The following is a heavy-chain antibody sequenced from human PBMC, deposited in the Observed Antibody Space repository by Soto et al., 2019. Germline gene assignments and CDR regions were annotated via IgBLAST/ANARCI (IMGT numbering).Heavy chain of an antibody. V-gene: IGHV1-18*01. D-gene: IGHD3-22*01. CDR2: ISVYSGNT. Sequence: QVQVVQSGAEVKKPGASVKVSCKASGDTFTNYGFSWVRQAPGQGLEWMGWISVYSGNTNYAQNVQGRVTMTTDTSTSTAYMELRSLRSDDTAVYYCARDRSPYYYDSSGYPHYWGQETLVTVSS. CDR3: ARDRSPYYYDSSGYPHY. J-gene: IGHJ4*02. CDR1: GDTFTNYG.